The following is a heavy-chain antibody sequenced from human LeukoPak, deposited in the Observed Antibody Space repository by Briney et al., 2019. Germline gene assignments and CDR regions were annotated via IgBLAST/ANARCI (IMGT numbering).Heavy chain of an antibody. D-gene: IGHD6-19*01. CDR1: GFTFSSYS. V-gene: IGHV3-21*04. CDR3: AKGYSSGWSPFDY. Sequence: GGSLRLSCAASGFTFSSYSMNWVRQAPGKGLEWVSSISSSSSYIYYADSVKGRFTISRDNAKNSLYLQMNSLRAEDTAVYYCAKGYSSGWSPFDYWGQGTLVTVSS. J-gene: IGHJ4*02. CDR2: ISSSSSYI.